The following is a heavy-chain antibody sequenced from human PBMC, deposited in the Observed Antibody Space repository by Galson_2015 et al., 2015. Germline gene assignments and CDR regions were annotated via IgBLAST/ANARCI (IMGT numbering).Heavy chain of an antibody. CDR3: ARSVPAAPTYYYYYGMDV. V-gene: IGHV1-69*01. J-gene: IGHJ6*02. CDR2: IIPIFGTA. D-gene: IGHD2-2*01. Sequence: SCKASGGTFSSYAISWVRQAPGQGLEWMGGIIPIFGTANYAQKFQGRVTITADESTSTAYMELSSLRSEDTAVYYCARSVPAAPTYYYYYGMDVWGQGTTVTVSS. CDR1: GGTFSSYA.